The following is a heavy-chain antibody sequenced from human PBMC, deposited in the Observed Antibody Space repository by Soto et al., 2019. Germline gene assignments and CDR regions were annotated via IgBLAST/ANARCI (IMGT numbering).Heavy chain of an antibody. CDR3: ERGRPYGMDV. CDR1: GFTFGSYW. CDR2: IDSDGSST. Sequence: GGSLRLSCAASGFTFGSYWMNWVRQAPGKGLVWVSRIDSDGSSTTYADSVKGRFTTSRDNAKNTLYLQMRSLRVEDTAVYYCERGRPYGMDVWGQGTTVTVSS. J-gene: IGHJ6*02. V-gene: IGHV3-74*01.